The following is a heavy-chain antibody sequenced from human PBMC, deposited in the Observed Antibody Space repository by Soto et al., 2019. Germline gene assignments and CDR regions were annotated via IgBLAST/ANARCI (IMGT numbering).Heavy chain of an antibody. CDR3: ARLHLGYCSGGSCYWFDP. D-gene: IGHD2-15*01. CDR2: IIPILGIA. V-gene: IGHV1-69*02. Sequence: SVKVSCKASGGTFSSYTISWVRQAPGQGLEWMGRIIPILGIANYAQKFQGRATITADKSTSTAYMELSSLRSEDTAVYYCARLHLGYCSGGSCYWFDPWGQGTLVTVSS. J-gene: IGHJ5*02. CDR1: GGTFSSYT.